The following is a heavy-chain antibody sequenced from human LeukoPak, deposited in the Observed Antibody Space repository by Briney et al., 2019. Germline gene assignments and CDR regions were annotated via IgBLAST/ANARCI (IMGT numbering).Heavy chain of an antibody. Sequence: SETLSLTCTVSGGSISSYYWSSIRQPAGKGLEWIGRIYTSGSTNYNPSLKSRVTMSVDTSKNQFSLKLSSVTAADTAVYYCARGPYYDFWSGNFDYWGQGTLVTVSS. V-gene: IGHV4-4*07. J-gene: IGHJ4*02. CDR2: IYTSGST. CDR1: GGSISSYY. CDR3: ARGPYYDFWSGNFDY. D-gene: IGHD3-3*01.